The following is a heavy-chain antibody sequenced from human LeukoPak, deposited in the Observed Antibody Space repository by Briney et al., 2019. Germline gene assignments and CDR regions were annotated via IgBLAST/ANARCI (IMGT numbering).Heavy chain of an antibody. CDR3: AKDRRIYCSGGGCYSDAFDI. Sequence: GGSLRLSCAASGFTFSSYGVHWVRQAPGKGLEWVAVISYDGSNKYYADSVKGRFTISRDNSKNTLYLQMNSLRAEDTAIYYCAKDRRIYCSGGGCYSDAFDIWGQGTMVTVSS. CDR2: ISYDGSNK. V-gene: IGHV3-30*18. D-gene: IGHD2-15*01. CDR1: GFTFSSYG. J-gene: IGHJ3*02.